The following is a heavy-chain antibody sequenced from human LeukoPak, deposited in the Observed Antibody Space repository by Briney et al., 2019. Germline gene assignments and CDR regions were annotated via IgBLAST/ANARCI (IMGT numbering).Heavy chain of an antibody. CDR3: AKDPQWELLHYYGMDV. D-gene: IGHD1-26*01. V-gene: IGHV1-24*01. J-gene: IGHJ6*02. CDR2: FDPEDGET. Sequence: GASVKVSCKVSGYTLTELSMHWVRQAPGKGLEWMGGFDPEDGETIYAQKFQGRVTMTEDTSTDTAYMGLSSLRSEDTAVYYCAKDPQWELLHYYGMDVWGQGTTVTVSS. CDR1: GYTLTELS.